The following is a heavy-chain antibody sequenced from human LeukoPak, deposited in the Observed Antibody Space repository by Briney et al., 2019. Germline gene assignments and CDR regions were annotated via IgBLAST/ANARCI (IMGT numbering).Heavy chain of an antibody. Sequence: QTGGSLRLSCTTSGFTFGSYALSWVRQAPGKELEWVSGIRVSGSTYYPDSVTGRFTISRDNSENTLYLQMSGLRAEDTAIYYCAKGTGDTAYYFDFWGQGVLVTVSS. CDR3: AKGTGDTAYYFDF. CDR2: IRVSGST. V-gene: IGHV3-23*01. D-gene: IGHD7-27*01. J-gene: IGHJ4*02. CDR1: GFTFGSYA.